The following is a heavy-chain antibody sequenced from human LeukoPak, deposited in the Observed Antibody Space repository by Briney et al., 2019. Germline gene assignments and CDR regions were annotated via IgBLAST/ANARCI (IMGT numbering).Heavy chain of an antibody. CDR1: GFTFSSYS. CDR2: ISSSSSYI. V-gene: IGHV3-21*01. Sequence: GGSLRLSCAASGFTFSSYSMNWVRQAPGKGLEWVSSISSSSSYIYYADSVKGRFTISRDNAKNSLYLQMNSLRAEDTAVCYCARDSGVNYYGSGSYGMDVWGQGTTVTVSS. J-gene: IGHJ6*02. CDR3: ARDSGVNYYGSGSYGMDV. D-gene: IGHD3-10*01.